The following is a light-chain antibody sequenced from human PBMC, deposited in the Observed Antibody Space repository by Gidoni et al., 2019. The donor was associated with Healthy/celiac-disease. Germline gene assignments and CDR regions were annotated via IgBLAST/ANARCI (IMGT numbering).Light chain of an antibody. V-gene: IGKV3-11*01. J-gene: IGKJ2*01. Sequence: EVVSTQSHATLSLSTGERPTLSCRASQSVSIYLAWYQQKPGQAPRLLIYDASNRATGIPARFSGSGSGTDFTLTISSLEPEDFAVYYCQQRSNWPPMYTFGQGTKLEIK. CDR1: QSVSIY. CDR2: DAS. CDR3: QQRSNWPPMYT.